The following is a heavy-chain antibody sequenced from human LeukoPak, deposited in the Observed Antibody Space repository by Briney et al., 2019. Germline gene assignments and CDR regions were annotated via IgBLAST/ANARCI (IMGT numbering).Heavy chain of an antibody. CDR2: ISYDGSNK. V-gene: IGHV3-30*18. J-gene: IGHJ4*02. Sequence: GGSLRLSCAVSGFTFSSYGMHWVRQAPGKGLEWVAVISYDGSNKYYADSVKGRFTISRDNSKNTLYLQMNSLRAEDTAVYYCAKDRDSSYTDYWGQGTLVTVSS. CDR3: AKDRDSSYTDY. CDR1: GFTFSSYG. D-gene: IGHD6-13*01.